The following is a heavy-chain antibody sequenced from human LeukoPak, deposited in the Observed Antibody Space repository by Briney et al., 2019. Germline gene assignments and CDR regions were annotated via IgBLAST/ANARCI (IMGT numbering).Heavy chain of an antibody. CDR2: ISAYNGNT. CDR1: GYTFTSYG. D-gene: IGHD3-9*01. Sequence: ASVKVSCKASGYTFTSYGISWVRQSPGHGLKWMGWISAYNGNTNYAQKLQGRVTMTTDTSTSTAYMELRSLRSDDTAVYYCARRMSAFYDILTGYYTLGGLDYWGQGTLVTVSS. J-gene: IGHJ4*02. V-gene: IGHV1-18*04. CDR3: ARRMSAFYDILTGYYTLGGLDY.